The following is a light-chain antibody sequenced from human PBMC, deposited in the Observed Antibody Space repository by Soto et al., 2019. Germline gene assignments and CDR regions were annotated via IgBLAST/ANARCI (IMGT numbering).Light chain of an antibody. CDR2: GAS. Sequence: DIQMTQSPSSLAAAIGDRVTITCRASQSIKNYLNWYQHKPGAAPKLLIFGASNLESGVPSRFSGSGSGTEFTLSISSLQPEDFATYYGQQGYSTTLITVGQRTRLEIK. CDR1: QSIKNY. J-gene: IGKJ5*01. V-gene: IGKV1-39*01. CDR3: QQGYSTTLIT.